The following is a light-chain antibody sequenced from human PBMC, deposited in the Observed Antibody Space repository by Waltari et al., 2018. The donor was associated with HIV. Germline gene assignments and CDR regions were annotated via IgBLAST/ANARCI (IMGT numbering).Light chain of an antibody. CDR2: KNI. Sequence: QSVLTQPPSASGTPGQRVTISCSGSTSNIGSNFVYWYQHIPGMAPKLLIYKNIDRPAWGVDRCSGAKSGISASLAISGLRSDDAAAYYCGSGDDTLSGYGAFGGGTKLTVL. J-gene: IGLJ3*02. CDR3: GSGDDTLSGYGA. CDR1: TSNIGSNF. V-gene: IGLV1-47*01.